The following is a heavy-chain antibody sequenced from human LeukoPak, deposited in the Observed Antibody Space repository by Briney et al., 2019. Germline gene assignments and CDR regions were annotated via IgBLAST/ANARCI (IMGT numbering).Heavy chain of an antibody. CDR3: AKKLAGPNDWFDP. CDR1: GFTFNNYA. J-gene: IGHJ5*02. V-gene: IGHV3-23*01. Sequence: GSLSLSFAASGFTFNNYAMSWVRPAPGRGLEWVSTFISSGFNTFYADSVKGRFTISRDNSKNKLYLQMSSLRAEDTAIYYCAKKLAGPNDWFDPWGQGTLVTVSS. CDR2: FISSGFNT. D-gene: IGHD6-19*01.